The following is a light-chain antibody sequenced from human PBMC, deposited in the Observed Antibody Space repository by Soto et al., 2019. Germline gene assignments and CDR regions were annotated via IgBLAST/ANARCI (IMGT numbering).Light chain of an antibody. V-gene: IGKV1-5*03. CDR1: QTIDSW. CDR2: KAS. J-gene: IGKJ1*01. Sequence: DIQMTQSPSTLCASVGERVTITCRASQTIDSWLAWYQQRPGKPPNLLIYKASTLASGVPSRFSGSGSATEFTLTLTRLQPDAFATYYCQQYHIYSGTFGQGTKVDIK. CDR3: QQYHIYSGT.